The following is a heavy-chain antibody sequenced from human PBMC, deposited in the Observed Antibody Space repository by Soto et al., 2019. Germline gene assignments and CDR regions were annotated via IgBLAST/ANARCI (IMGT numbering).Heavy chain of an antibody. D-gene: IGHD4-17*01. Sequence: SGPTLVNPTQTLTLTCTFSGFSLSTSEMRVSWIRQPPGKALEWLARIDWDDDKFYSTSLKTRLTISKDTSKNQVVLTMTNMDPVDTATYYCAGTTHYYYYYGMDVWGQGTTVTVSS. CDR1: GFSLSTSEMR. CDR2: IDWDDDK. V-gene: IGHV2-70*04. J-gene: IGHJ6*02. CDR3: AGTTHYYYYYGMDV.